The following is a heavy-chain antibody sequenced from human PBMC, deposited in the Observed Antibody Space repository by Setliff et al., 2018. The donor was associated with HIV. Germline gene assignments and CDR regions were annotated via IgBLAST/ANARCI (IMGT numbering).Heavy chain of an antibody. D-gene: IGHD1-20*01. CDR3: VRQGHWYIPWYFDY. J-gene: IGHJ4*02. Sequence: SETLSLTCTVSGGSITYSSYYWGWIRQPPGKGLEWIGSMDSSGNTYYSPSLRSRVTLSLDTSKNHIPLHLSSVTAADTAGYYCVRQGHWYIPWYFDYWGQGALVTVS. CDR2: MDSSGNT. V-gene: IGHV4-39*06. CDR1: GGSITYSSYY.